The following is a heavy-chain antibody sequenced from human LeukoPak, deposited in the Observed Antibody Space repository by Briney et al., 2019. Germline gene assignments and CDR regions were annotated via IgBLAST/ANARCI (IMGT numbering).Heavy chain of an antibody. CDR1: GFTFSRYG. J-gene: IGHJ4*02. Sequence: PGGSLRLSCAASGFTFSRYGMHWVRQAPGKGLEWVAVIWYDGSNKYYADSVKGRFTISRDNSKNTLYLQMNSLRAEDTAVYYCARNGIAVATDFDYWGQGTLVTVSS. CDR3: ARNGIAVATDFDY. V-gene: IGHV3-33*01. CDR2: IWYDGSNK. D-gene: IGHD6-19*01.